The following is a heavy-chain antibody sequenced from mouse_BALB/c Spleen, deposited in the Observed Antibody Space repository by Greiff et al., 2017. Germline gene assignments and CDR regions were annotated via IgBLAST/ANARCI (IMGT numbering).Heavy chain of an antibody. CDR1: GFTFSSYA. J-gene: IGHJ1*01. CDR3: ARHYGSSWYFDV. Sequence: QVESGGGLVKPGGSLKLSCAASGFTFSSYAMSWVRQTPEKRLEWVATISSGGSYTYYPDSVKGRFTISRDNAKNTLYLQMSSLRSEDTAMYYCARHYGSSWYFDVWGAGTTVTVSS. CDR2: ISSGGSYT. V-gene: IGHV5-9-3*01. D-gene: IGHD1-1*01.